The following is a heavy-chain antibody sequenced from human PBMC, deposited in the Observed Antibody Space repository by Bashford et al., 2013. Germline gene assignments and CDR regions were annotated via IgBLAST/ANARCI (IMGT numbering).Heavy chain of an antibody. J-gene: IGHJ4*02. D-gene: IGHD1-26*01. CDR3: ARGGGSYSFDY. Sequence: VRQAPGKGLEWVSYISSSSSTIYYADSVKGRFTISRDNSKNTLYLQMNSLRAEDTAVYYCARGGGSYSFDYWGQGTLVTVSS. V-gene: IGHV3-48*01. CDR2: ISSSSSTI.